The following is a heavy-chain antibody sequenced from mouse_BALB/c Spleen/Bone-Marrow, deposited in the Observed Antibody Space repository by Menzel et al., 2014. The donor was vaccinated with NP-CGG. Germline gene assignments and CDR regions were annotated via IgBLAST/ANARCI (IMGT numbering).Heavy chain of an antibody. CDR2: IYPSDSYT. J-gene: IGHJ4*01. CDR1: GYTFTSYW. V-gene: IGHV1-69*02. CDR3: TRRGTGNAMDY. Sequence: QVQLQQSGAELVRPGASVKLSCKASGYTFTSYWINWVKQRPGQGLEWIGNIYPSDSYTNYDQKFKDKATLTVDKSSSTAYVQLSSPTSEDSAVYYCTRRGTGNAMDYWGQGTSVTVSS. D-gene: IGHD3-3*01.